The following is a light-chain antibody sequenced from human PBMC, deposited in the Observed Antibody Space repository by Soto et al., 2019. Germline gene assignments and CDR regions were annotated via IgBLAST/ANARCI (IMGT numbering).Light chain of an antibody. Sequence: DIQMTQSPSSLSASVGPRVTITCRASQGISSYLAWYQQKPGKAPKLLIYAATILQSGVPSRFSGSGSGTAFTLTISNLQPEDFASYFCQQANSFPLTFGGGTKVDIK. CDR3: QQANSFPLT. CDR2: AAT. CDR1: QGISSY. J-gene: IGKJ4*01. V-gene: IGKV1-12*01.